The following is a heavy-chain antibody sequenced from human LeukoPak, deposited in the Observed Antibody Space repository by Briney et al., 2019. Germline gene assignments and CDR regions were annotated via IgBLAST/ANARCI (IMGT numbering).Heavy chain of an antibody. Sequence: PSETLSLTCTVSGYSISSNYYWGGIRQPPGQGLGWIGSIHHSERTYYNPSLKSRVTISGDPPKNHFSLRVMSVTAAETAVYFCARVSARGGYGDDYFDYWGQGTLVTVSS. CDR1: GYSISSNYY. J-gene: IGHJ4*02. V-gene: IGHV4-38-2*02. CDR2: IHHSERT. CDR3: ARVSARGGYGDDYFDY. D-gene: IGHD4-17*01.